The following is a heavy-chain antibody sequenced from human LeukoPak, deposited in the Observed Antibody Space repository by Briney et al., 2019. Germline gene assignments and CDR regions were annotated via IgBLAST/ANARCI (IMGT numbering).Heavy chain of an antibody. CDR1: GFTFNSYA. V-gene: IGHV3-23*01. Sequence: GGSLRLSCAASGFTFNSYAMSWVRQAPGKGLDWVSGISASGRSTYYADSVKGRFTISRDNSKNTLYLQMNSLRAEDTAVYYCAKRGHIVVVPAASFDYWGQGTLVTVSS. CDR3: AKRGHIVVVPAASFDY. J-gene: IGHJ4*02. D-gene: IGHD2-2*01. CDR2: ISASGRST.